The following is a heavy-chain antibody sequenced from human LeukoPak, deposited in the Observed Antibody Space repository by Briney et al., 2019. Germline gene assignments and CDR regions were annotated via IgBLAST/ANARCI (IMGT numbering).Heavy chain of an antibody. D-gene: IGHD6-19*01. J-gene: IGHJ5*02. Sequence: GASVKVSCKSSGYTFTGYYMHWVRQAPGQGLEWMGWINPNSGGTNYAQKFQGRVTMTRDTSISTAYMELSKLRSDDTAVYYCARPPRRSGWYRGWFDPWGQGTLVTVSS. CDR2: INPNSGGT. CDR3: ARPPRRSGWYRGWFDP. CDR1: GYTFTGYY. V-gene: IGHV1-2*02.